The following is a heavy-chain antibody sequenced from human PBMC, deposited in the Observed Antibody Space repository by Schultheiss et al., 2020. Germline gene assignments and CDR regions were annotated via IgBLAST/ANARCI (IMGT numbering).Heavy chain of an antibody. CDR3: TRDSSGRF. CDR2: IKQDGSEK. J-gene: IGHJ4*02. D-gene: IGHD3-22*01. CDR1: GFTFSSYW. Sequence: GESLKISCAASGFTFSSYWMSWVRQAPGKGLEWVANIKQDGSEKYYVDSVKGRFTISRDNAKNSLYLQMNSLRPEDTAIYYCTRDSSGRFWGQGTLVTVSS. V-gene: IGHV3-7*01.